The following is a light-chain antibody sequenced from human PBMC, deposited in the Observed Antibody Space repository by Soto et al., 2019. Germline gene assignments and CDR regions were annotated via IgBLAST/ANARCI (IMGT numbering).Light chain of an antibody. CDR3: QQYNNCPRT. V-gene: IGKV3-15*01. CDR2: GVS. J-gene: IGKJ1*01. Sequence: PGDRGTLACRASQSVSTSYVAWYLQTPGQPPRLLIYGVSTRATGIPTRFSGSGSGREFTLTISSLQSEDVAVYYCQQYNNCPRTFGQGTKVDIK. CDR1: QSVSTSY.